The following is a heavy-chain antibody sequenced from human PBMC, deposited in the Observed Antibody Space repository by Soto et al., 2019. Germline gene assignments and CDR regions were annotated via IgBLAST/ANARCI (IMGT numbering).Heavy chain of an antibody. J-gene: IGHJ6*02. V-gene: IGHV3-33*01. Sequence: QVQLVESGGGVVQPGRSLRLSCAASGFTFSSYGMHWVRQAPGKGLEWVAVIWYDGSNKYYADSVKGRFTISRDNSKNTLYLQMNSLRAEDTAVYYCARERVIYSGEGLYGMDVWGQGTTVTVSS. D-gene: IGHD1-26*01. CDR3: ARERVIYSGEGLYGMDV. CDR2: IWYDGSNK. CDR1: GFTFSSYG.